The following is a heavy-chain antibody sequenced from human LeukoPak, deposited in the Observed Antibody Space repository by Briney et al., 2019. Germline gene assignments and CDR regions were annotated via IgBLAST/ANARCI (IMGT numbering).Heavy chain of an antibody. CDR3: ARVHDSDWYFDY. CDR2: IKPSGGST. CDR1: GYSFTTYY. J-gene: IGHJ4*02. D-gene: IGHD6-19*01. Sequence: EASVKVSCKASGYSFTTYYMHWVRQAPGQGLEWMGIIKPSGGSTSYAQKFQDGVTMTRDTSTSTVYMELSSLRSEDTAVYYCARVHDSDWYFDYWGQGTLVTVSS. V-gene: IGHV1-46*01.